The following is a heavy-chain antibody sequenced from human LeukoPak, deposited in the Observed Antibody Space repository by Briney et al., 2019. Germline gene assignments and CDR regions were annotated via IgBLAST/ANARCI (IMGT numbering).Heavy chain of an antibody. J-gene: IGHJ6*02. D-gene: IGHD2-2*01. CDR1: GFTFSSYA. V-gene: IGHV3-30*04. Sequence: RSGRSLRLSCAASGFTFSSYAMHWVRQAPGKGLEWVAVISYDGSNKYYADSVKGRFTISRDNSKNTLYLQMNSLRAEDTAVYYCARDARGYCSSTSCPRGYYYYGMDVWGQGTTVTVSS. CDR2: ISYDGSNK. CDR3: ARDARGYCSSTSCPRGYYYYGMDV.